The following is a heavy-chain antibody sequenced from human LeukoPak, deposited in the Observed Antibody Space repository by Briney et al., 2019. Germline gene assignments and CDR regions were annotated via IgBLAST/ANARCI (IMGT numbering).Heavy chain of an antibody. CDR3: AELGITMIGGV. D-gene: IGHD3-10*02. V-gene: IGHV3-7*01. CDR1: GFTFSSYS. J-gene: IGHJ6*04. CDR2: IKQDGSKK. Sequence: GGSLRLSCAASGFTFSSYSMNWVRQAPGKGLEWVANIKQDGSKKYYVDSVKGRFTISRDNAKNSLYLQMNSLRAEDTAVYYCAELGITMIGGVWGKGTTVTISS.